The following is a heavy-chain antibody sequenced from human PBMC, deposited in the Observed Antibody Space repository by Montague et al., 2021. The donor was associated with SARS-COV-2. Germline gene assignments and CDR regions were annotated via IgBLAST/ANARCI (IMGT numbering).Heavy chain of an antibody. V-gene: IGHV4-59*01. CDR3: ARERITIFGVVTWPAYFDY. CDR1: GGSISSYY. J-gene: IGHJ4*02. CDR2: IYYSGST. Sequence: SETLSLTCTVSGGSISSYYWSWIRQPPGKGLEWIGYIYYSGSTNYNPSLKSRVTISVDTSKNQFSLKLSSVTAADTAVYDCARERITIFGVVTWPAYFDYWGQGTLVTVSS. D-gene: IGHD3-3*01.